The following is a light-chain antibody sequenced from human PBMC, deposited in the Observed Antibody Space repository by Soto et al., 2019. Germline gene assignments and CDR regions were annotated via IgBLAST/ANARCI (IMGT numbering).Light chain of an antibody. Sequence: DIVLTQSPGTLSLSPGQRATLSCRASQTVTTFYLACYQQKPRQAPTLLIYGASSMATGIPDRLSCSGSGTEFTLTFIRLWPEDVAVYYYQQYGSASRLTFGGGTKVEL. CDR2: GAS. V-gene: IGKV3-20*01. CDR3: QQYGSASRLT. J-gene: IGKJ4*01. CDR1: QTVTTFY.